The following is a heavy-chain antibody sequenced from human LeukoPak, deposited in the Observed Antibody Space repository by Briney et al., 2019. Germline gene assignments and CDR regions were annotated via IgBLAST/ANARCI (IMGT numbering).Heavy chain of an antibody. CDR2: INHSGST. D-gene: IGHD2-2*02. Sequence: SETLSLTCAVYGGSFSGYYWSWIRQPPGKGLEWIGEINHSGSTNYNPSLKSRVTISVDTSKNQFSLKLSSVTAADTAVYYCARVGCSSTSCYRAPKNKAAARLSNAFDIWGQGTMVTVSS. V-gene: IGHV4-34*01. CDR3: ARVGCSSTSCYRAPKNKAAARLSNAFDI. J-gene: IGHJ3*02. CDR1: GGSFSGYY.